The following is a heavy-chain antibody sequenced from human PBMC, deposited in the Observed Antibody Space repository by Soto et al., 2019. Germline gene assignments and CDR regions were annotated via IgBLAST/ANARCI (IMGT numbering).Heavy chain of an antibody. J-gene: IGHJ5*02. CDR3: ARGYSYGRLFDP. Sequence: QVQLQESGAGLVKPSETLSLTCTVSGGSISSYYWTWIRQPPGKGLEWIGYMYYSGSTNYNPSLKSRVTMSVDTSNSQFSLRLSSVTAADTAVYYCARGYSYGRLFDPWGQGTLVTVSS. CDR2: MYYSGST. D-gene: IGHD5-18*01. CDR1: GGSISSYY. V-gene: IGHV4-59*01.